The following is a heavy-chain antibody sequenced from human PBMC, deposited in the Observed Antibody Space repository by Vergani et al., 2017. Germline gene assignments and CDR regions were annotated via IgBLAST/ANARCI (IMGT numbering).Heavy chain of an antibody. CDR3: ARDCTSGGCPDNYGMDV. V-gene: IGHV3-7*01. D-gene: IGHD2-8*01. CDR1: GVIFSRYW. J-gene: IGHJ6*02. Sequence: EVQLVESGGGLVQPGGSLRLSCAASGVIFSRYWMSWVRQAPGKGLEWVANIKQDGTEKYYVGSVKGRFTISRDNSKNSLFLQLRSVRAEDAAVYYCARDCTSGGCPDNYGMDVWGQGATVTVSS. CDR2: IKQDGTEK.